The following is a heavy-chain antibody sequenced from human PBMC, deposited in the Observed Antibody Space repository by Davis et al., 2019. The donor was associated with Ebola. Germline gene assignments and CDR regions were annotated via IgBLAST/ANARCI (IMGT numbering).Heavy chain of an antibody. CDR3: ARGKGRPYYDFWSGYLPFDP. J-gene: IGHJ5*02. CDR1: GFTFSSYG. Sequence: GESLKISCAASGFTFSSYGMHWVRQAPGKGLEWVAVISYDGSNKYYADSVRGRFTISRDNSKNTLYLQMNSLRAEDTAVYYCARGKGRPYYDFWSGYLPFDPWGQGTLVTVSS. V-gene: IGHV3-30*03. D-gene: IGHD3-3*01. CDR2: ISYDGSNK.